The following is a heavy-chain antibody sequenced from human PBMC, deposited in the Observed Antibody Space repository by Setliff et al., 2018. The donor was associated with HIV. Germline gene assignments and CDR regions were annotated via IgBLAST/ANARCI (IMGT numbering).Heavy chain of an antibody. CDR3: AATRGLTGRALDY. CDR1: GYSFTAYY. D-gene: IGHD3-9*01. J-gene: IGHJ4*02. CDR2: ISSRSGDT. V-gene: IGHV1-2*06. Sequence: VKVSCKASGYSFTAYYIHWVRQAPGQGLQWMGRISSRSGDTTYAQNFHDRVTIIRDTSGSTAYLELSSLRSDDTAVFYCAATRGLTGRALDYWGQGTLVTVSS.